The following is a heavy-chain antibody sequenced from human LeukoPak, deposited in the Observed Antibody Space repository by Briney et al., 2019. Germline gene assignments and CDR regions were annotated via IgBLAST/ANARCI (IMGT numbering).Heavy chain of an antibody. V-gene: IGHV4-61*02. D-gene: IGHD3-16*01. CDR1: GGSISSGSYY. CDR2: IYTSGST. CDR3: ARSRRGGWFDP. Sequence: SETLSLTCTVSGGSISSGSYYWSCIRQPAGKGLEWIGRIYTSGSTNYNPSLKSRVTISVATSKNQFSLKLSSVTAADTAVYYCARSRRGGWFDPWGQGTLVTVSS. J-gene: IGHJ5*02.